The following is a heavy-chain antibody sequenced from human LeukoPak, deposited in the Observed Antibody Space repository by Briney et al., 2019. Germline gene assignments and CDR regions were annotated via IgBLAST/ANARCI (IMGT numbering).Heavy chain of an antibody. CDR2: IYYSGST. CDR3: ARGLVTGTDAFDI. D-gene: IGHD2/OR15-2a*01. CDR1: GGSISSSSYY. J-gene: IGHJ3*02. V-gene: IGHV4-39*07. Sequence: SETLSLTCTVSGGSISSSSYYWGWIRQPPGKGLEWIGSIYYSGSTYYNPSLKSRVTISVDTSKNQFSLKLSSVTAADTAVYYCARGLVTGTDAFDIWGQGTMVTVSS.